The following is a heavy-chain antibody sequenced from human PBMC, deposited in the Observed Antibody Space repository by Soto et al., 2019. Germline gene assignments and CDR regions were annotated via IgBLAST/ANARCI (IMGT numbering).Heavy chain of an antibody. V-gene: IGHV3-33*01. CDR3: GRDQNDILTGYLRNYSYDYMGV. CDR2: IWYDGSNK. Sequence: QVQLVESGGGVVQPGRSLRLSCAASGFTFSSYGMHWVRQAPGKGLEWVAGIWYDGSNKYYADSVKGRFTISRDNSKNELYQQMNSLKAEDTGVYYCGRDQNDILTGYLRNYSYDYMGVWGKGTTVTVSS. J-gene: IGHJ6*03. D-gene: IGHD3-9*01. CDR1: GFTFSSYG.